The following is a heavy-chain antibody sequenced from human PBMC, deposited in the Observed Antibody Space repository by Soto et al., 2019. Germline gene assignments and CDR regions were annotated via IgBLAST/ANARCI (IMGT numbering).Heavy chain of an antibody. CDR1: GYTFTSYD. J-gene: IGHJ5*02. V-gene: IGHV1-8*01. CDR3: ARGSSSGNWFDP. Sequence: QVQLVQSGTEVKKPGASVKVSCKASGYTFTSYDINWVRQATGQGLEWMGWMNPNSGSTGYAHKFQGRVIMTRNTSISIAYMELSSLRSEDTAVYYCARGSSSGNWFDPWGQGALVTVSS. D-gene: IGHD6-6*01. CDR2: MNPNSGST.